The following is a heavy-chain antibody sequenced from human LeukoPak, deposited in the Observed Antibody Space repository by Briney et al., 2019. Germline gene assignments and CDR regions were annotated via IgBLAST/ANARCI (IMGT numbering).Heavy chain of an antibody. CDR2: INPSGGST. V-gene: IGHV1-46*01. D-gene: IGHD3-10*01. J-gene: IGHJ4*02. CDR1: GYTFTSYY. CDR3: ARVVREVLGPLFNFDY. Sequence: ASVKVSCKASGYTFTSYYMHWVRQAPGQGLEWMGIINPSGGSTSYAQKFQGRVTMTRDTSTSTVYMELSSLRSEDTAVYYCARVVREVLGPLFNFDYWGQGTLVTVSS.